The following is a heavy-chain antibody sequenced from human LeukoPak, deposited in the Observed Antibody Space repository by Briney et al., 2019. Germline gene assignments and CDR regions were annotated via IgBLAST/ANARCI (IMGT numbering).Heavy chain of an antibody. V-gene: IGHV5-51*01. CDR3: ARHLPYYFDY. Sequence: GESLKISCKGSGYIFTNYWIGWVRQMPGKGLEWMGIIYPGDSDTRYSPSFQGQVTISADKSISTAYLQWSSLKTSDTAVYYCARHLPYYFDYWSQGTLVTVSS. CDR2: IYPGDSDT. CDR1: GYIFTNYW. J-gene: IGHJ4*02. D-gene: IGHD3-16*01.